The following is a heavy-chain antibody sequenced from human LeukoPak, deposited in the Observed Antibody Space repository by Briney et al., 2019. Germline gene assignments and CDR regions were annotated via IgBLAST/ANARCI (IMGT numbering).Heavy chain of an antibody. CDR3: VRYKGSSSSFDY. J-gene: IGHJ4*02. CDR1: GGSISSYY. V-gene: IGHV4-59*08. Sequence: PSETLSLTCTVSGGSISSYYWSWIRQPPGKGLEWIGYIYYSGSTNYNPSLKSRVTISVDTSKNQFSLKLSSVTAADTAVYYCVRYKGSSSSFDYWGQGTLVTVSS. CDR2: IYYSGST. D-gene: IGHD6-6*01.